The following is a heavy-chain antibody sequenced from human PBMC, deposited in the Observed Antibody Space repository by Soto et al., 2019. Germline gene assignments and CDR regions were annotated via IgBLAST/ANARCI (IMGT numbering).Heavy chain of an antibody. CDR1: GFTFSSYC. Sequence: PGGSLRLSCAASGFTFSSYCRSWIRLSPGKGLEWVSVISGGGDTTYYTPSVKGRFTISRDDFRNTLYLQMNSLRTEDTAIYYCAKLRDFVVLPAGILDYWGPGTLVTVSS. D-gene: IGHD2-8*01. V-gene: IGHV3-23*01. CDR3: AKLRDFVVLPAGILDY. J-gene: IGHJ4*02. CDR2: ISGGGDTT.